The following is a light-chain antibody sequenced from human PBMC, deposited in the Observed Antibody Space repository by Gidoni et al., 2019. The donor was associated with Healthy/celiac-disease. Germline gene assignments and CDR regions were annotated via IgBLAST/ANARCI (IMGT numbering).Light chain of an antibody. CDR2: AAS. Sequence: IQMTQSPSSLSASVGDRVTITCRASQSISSYLNWYQQKPGKAPKLLIYAASSLQSGVPSRFSGSGSGTDFTLTISSLQPEDFATYYCQQSDSTPSITFGQGTRLEIK. V-gene: IGKV1-39*01. CDR3: QQSDSTPSIT. J-gene: IGKJ5*01. CDR1: QSISSY.